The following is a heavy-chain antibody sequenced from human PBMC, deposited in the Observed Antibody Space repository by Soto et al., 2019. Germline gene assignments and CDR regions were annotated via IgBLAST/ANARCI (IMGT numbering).Heavy chain of an antibody. CDR2: IYPGDSNT. Sequence: ESLKVSWKVSGYSFSSYWSAWVRQMPGKGLEWMGIIYPGDSNTRYGPCFQGQVTISADKSINTAHLQWSSLKASDTAMYYCARIPSGYINYYDDYWGLGTLVTVS. D-gene: IGHD3-22*01. CDR1: GYSFSSYW. J-gene: IGHJ4*02. V-gene: IGHV5-51*01. CDR3: ARIPSGYINYYDDY.